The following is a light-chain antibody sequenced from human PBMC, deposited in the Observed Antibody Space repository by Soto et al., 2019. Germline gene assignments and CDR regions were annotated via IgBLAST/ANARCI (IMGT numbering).Light chain of an antibody. CDR2: DAS. V-gene: IGKV3-11*01. CDR1: QSVRTY. CDR3: QQRNTWPTIT. Sequence: EIVLTQSPVTLSLSPGERATLSCRSSQSVRTYLAWYQVKPGQAHRLIIYDASRRASGVPARFSGSVSGTDFTLTISSLEPEDFALYYGQQRNTWPTITFCQGTRLEIK. J-gene: IGKJ5*01.